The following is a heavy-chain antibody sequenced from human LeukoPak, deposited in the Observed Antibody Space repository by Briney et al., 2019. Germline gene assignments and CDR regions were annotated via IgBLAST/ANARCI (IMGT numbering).Heavy chain of an antibody. CDR1: GGSISSYY. J-gene: IGHJ6*03. D-gene: IGHD3-10*01. CDR2: IQYSGST. Sequence: SETPSLTCTVSGGSISSYYWSWIRQPPGKGLEWIGYIQYSGSTNYNPSLKSRVTISVDTSKNQFSLKLSSVTAADTAVYYCARVEEGYGSGRRENYYYYYMDVWGKGTTVTISS. V-gene: IGHV4-59*01. CDR3: ARVEEGYGSGRRENYYYYYMDV.